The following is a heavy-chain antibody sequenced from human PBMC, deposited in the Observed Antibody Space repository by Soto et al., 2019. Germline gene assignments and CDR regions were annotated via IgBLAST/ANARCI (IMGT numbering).Heavy chain of an antibody. V-gene: IGHV4-31*03. CDR1: GGSISSSSYY. CDR2: IYYSGST. CDR3: ARGGDDYDFWSGSPHFDY. D-gene: IGHD3-3*01. Sequence: PSETLSLTCTVSGGSISSSSYYWAWIRQPPGKGLEWIGYIYYSGSTYYNPSLKGRVTISVDTSKNQFSLKLSSVTAADTAVYYCARGGDDYDFWSGSPHFDYWGQGTLVTVSS. J-gene: IGHJ4*02.